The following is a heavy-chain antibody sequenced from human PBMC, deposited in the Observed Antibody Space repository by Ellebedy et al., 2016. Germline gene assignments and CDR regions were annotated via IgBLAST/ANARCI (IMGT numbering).Heavy chain of an antibody. Sequence: ASVKVSCKASGYSFTSYGISWVRQAPGQGLEWMGWISAYNDNINYAQNLQGRVTMTIDTSTSTAYMELRSLRSDDTAVYYCAREWNYGLIRGDPWGQGTLVTISS. CDR3: AREWNYGLIRGDP. V-gene: IGHV1-18*04. J-gene: IGHJ5*02. CDR2: ISAYNDNI. CDR1: GYSFTSYG. D-gene: IGHD1-7*01.